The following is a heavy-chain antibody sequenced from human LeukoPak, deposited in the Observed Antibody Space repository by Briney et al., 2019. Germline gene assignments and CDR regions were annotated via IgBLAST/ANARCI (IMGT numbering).Heavy chain of an antibody. CDR3: ARHAYIYYGSGSYFDY. J-gene: IGHJ4*02. V-gene: IGHV4-59*08. CDR1: GGSISSYY. CDR2: IYYSGST. D-gene: IGHD3-10*01. Sequence: SETLSLTCTVSGGSISSYYWNWIRQPPGKGLEWIGYIYYSGSTNYNPSLNSRVTISVDTSKNQFSLRLSSVTAAGTAVYYCARHAYIYYGSGSYFDYWGQGTPVTVSS.